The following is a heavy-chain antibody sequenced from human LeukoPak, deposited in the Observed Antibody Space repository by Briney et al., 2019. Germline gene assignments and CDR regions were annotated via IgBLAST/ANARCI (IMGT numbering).Heavy chain of an antibody. CDR1: GFTFSDYY. Sequence: GGALRLSCAASGFTFSDYYMSWIRQAPGKGLEWVSYISSSGSTIYYADSVKGRFTISRDNAKNSLYLQMNSLRAEDTAVYYCARDLTGTTSWHPGYWGQGTLVTGSS. CDR3: ARDLTGTTSWHPGY. V-gene: IGHV3-11*01. D-gene: IGHD1-7*01. J-gene: IGHJ4*02. CDR2: ISSSGSTI.